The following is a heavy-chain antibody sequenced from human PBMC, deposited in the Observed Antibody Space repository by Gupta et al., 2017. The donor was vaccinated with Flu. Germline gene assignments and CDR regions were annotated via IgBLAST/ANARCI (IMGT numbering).Heavy chain of an antibody. CDR2: ISSSSSYT. V-gene: IGHV3-11*05. Sequence: QVQLVESGGGLVKPGGSLRLSCAASGFTFSDYYMSWIRQAPGKGLEWVSYISSSSSYTNYADSVKGRFTISRDNAKNSLYLQMNSLRAEDTAVYYCARAGGWDREVDAFDIWGQGTMVTVSS. CDR3: ARAGGWDREVDAFDI. J-gene: IGHJ3*02. CDR1: GFTFSDYY. D-gene: IGHD6-19*01.